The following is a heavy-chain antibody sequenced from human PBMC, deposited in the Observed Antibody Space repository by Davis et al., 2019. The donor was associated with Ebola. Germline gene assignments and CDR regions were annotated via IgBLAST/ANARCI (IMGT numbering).Heavy chain of an antibody. CDR2: ISSSSSTI. D-gene: IGHD6-6*01. V-gene: IGHV3-48*02. CDR3: ARDRAARTTYYYYYGMDV. J-gene: IGHJ6*02. CDR1: GFTFSSYS. Sequence: GESLKISCAASGFTFSSYSMNWVRQAPGKGLEWVSYISSSSSTIYYADSVKGRFTISRDNAKNSLYLQMNSLRDEDTAVYYCARDRAARTTYYYYYGMDVWGQGTTVTVSS.